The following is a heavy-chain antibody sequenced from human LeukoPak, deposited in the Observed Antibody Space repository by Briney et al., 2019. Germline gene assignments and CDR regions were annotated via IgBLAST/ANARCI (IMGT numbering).Heavy chain of an antibody. CDR2: ISSSSSYI. CDR3: ARDRYSSSDFDY. J-gene: IGHJ4*02. V-gene: IGHV3-21*01. D-gene: IGHD6-6*01. CDR1: GFTFSSYA. Sequence: PGGSLRLSCATSGFTFSSYAMSWVRQAPGKGLEWVSSISSSSSYIYYADSVKGRFTISRDNAKNSLYLQMNSLRAEDTAVYYCARDRYSSSDFDYWGQGTLVTVSS.